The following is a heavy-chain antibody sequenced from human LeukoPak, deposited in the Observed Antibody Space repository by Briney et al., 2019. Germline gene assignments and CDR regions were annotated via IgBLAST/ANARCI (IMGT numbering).Heavy chain of an antibody. CDR3: ARDDGGNSGTFVDY. D-gene: IGHD1-26*01. Sequence: GGSLRLSCAASGFTFSSYGMHWVRQAPGKGLEWVAVISYDGSNKYYADSVKGRFTISRDNSKNTLYLQMNSLRAEDTAVYYCARDDGGNSGTFVDYWGQGTLVTVSS. CDR2: ISYDGSNK. V-gene: IGHV3-30*03. CDR1: GFTFSSYG. J-gene: IGHJ4*02.